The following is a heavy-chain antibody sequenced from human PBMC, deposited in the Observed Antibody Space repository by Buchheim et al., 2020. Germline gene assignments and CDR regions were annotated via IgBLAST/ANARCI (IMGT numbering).Heavy chain of an antibody. Sequence: EVQLVESGGGLVQPGGSLRLSCAASGFTFSSYWMSWVRQAPGKGLEWVSGISTSGGSTYYADSVKGRFTISRDNSKNTLYLQMSSLRAEDTAVYYCAKGRPLIYNWNDRTFGFGFDYWGQGTL. V-gene: IGHV3-23*04. J-gene: IGHJ4*02. CDR2: ISTSGGST. CDR1: GFTFSSYW. CDR3: AKGRPLIYNWNDRTFGFGFDY. D-gene: IGHD1-1*01.